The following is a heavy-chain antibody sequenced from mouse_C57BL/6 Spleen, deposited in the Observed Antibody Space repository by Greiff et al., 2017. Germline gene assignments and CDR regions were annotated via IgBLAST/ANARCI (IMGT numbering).Heavy chain of an antibody. V-gene: IGHV1-54*01. J-gene: IGHJ3*01. D-gene: IGHD2-2*01. CDR2: INPGSGGT. CDR3: AREGGYGYEAWFAY. CDR1: GYAFTNYL. Sequence: QVQLQQSGAELVRPGTSVKVSCKASGYAFTNYLIEWVKQRPGQGLEWIGVINPGSGGTNYNEKFKGKATLTADNSSSTAYMQLSSLTSGDSAVYFCAREGGYGYEAWFAYWGQGTLVTVSA.